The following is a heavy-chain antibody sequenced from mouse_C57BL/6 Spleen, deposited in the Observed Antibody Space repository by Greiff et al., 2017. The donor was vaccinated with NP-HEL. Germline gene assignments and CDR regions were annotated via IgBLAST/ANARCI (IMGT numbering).Heavy chain of an antibody. CDR2: ISSGGDYI. V-gene: IGHV5-9-1*02. Sequence: EVKLVESGEGLVKPGGSLKLSCAASGFTFSSYAMSWVRQTPEKRLEWVAYISSGGDYIYYADTVKGRFTISRDNARNTLYLQMSSLKSEDTAMYYCTRYSNYVRMDYWGQGTSVTVSS. D-gene: IGHD2-5*01. J-gene: IGHJ4*01. CDR1: GFTFSSYA. CDR3: TRYSNYVRMDY.